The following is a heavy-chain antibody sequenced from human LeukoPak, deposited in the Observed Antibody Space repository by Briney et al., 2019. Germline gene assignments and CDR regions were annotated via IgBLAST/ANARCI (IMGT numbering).Heavy chain of an antibody. V-gene: IGHV3-23*01. Sequence: PGGSLRLSCAASGFTFSSYAMSWVRQAPGKGLEWVSAISGSGGSTYYADSVKGRFTISRDNSKNTLYLQMNSLRAEDTAVYYCAKDTDLKRPWELPYYFDYWGQGTPVTVSS. J-gene: IGHJ4*02. CDR1: GFTFSSYA. CDR3: AKDTDLKRPWELPYYFDY. D-gene: IGHD1-26*01. CDR2: ISGSGGST.